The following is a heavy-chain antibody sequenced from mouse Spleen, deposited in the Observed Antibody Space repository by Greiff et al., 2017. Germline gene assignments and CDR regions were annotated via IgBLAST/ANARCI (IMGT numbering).Heavy chain of an antibody. J-gene: IGHJ1*01. V-gene: IGHV3-6*01. CDR2: ISYDGSN. D-gene: IGHD1-2*01. CDR3: AREELLRPNWYFDD. Sequence: EVKLQESGPGLVQPSQSLSLTCSVTGYSITSGYYWNWIRQFPGNKLEWMGYISYDGSNKYNPSLKNRISITRDTSKNQFFLKLTSVTTEDTATNYCAREELLRPNWYFDDWGAGTTVTVSS. CDR1: GYSITSGYY.